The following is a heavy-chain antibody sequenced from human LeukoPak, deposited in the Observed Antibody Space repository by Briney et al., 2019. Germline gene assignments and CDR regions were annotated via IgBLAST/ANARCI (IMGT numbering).Heavy chain of an antibody. Sequence: PSETLSLTCTASGGSISSYYWSWIRQPPGKGLEWIGYIYYSGSTNYNPSLKSRVTISVDTSKNQFSLKLSSVTAADTAVYYCARDRSGSYVYWGQGTLVTVSS. D-gene: IGHD1-26*01. J-gene: IGHJ4*02. CDR1: GGSISSYY. CDR2: IYYSGST. V-gene: IGHV4-59*01. CDR3: ARDRSGSYVY.